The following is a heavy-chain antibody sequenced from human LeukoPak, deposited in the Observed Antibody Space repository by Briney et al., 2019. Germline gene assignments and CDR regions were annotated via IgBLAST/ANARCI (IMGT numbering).Heavy chain of an antibody. D-gene: IGHD6-19*01. CDR1: GYTFTSYA. CDR2: INAGNGNT. CDR3: ASTIGYSSGWSHAAFDI. V-gene: IGHV1-3*01. Sequence: ASVKASCKASGYTFTSYAMHWVRQAPGQRLEWMGWINAGNGNTKYSQEFQGRVTITRDTSASTAYMELSSLRSEDTAVYYCASTIGYSSGWSHAAFDIWGQGTMVTVSS. J-gene: IGHJ3*02.